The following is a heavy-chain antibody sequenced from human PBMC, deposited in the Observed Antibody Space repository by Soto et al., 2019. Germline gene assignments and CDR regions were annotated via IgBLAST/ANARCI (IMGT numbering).Heavy chain of an antibody. D-gene: IGHD6-13*01. CDR1: GFTFSSYG. CDR3: AKGGYSSSWYWFDP. CDR2: ISYDGSNK. J-gene: IGHJ5*02. V-gene: IGHV3-30*18. Sequence: QVQLVESGGGVVQPGRSLRLSCAASGFTFSSYGIHWVRLAPGKGPEWVAVISYDGSNKYYADSVKGRFTISRDNSKNTLYLQMNCLRAEDTAVYYCAKGGYSSSWYWFDPWGQGTLVTVSS.